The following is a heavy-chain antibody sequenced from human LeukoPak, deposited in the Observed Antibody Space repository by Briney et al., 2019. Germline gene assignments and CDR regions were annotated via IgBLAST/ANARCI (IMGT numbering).Heavy chain of an antibody. V-gene: IGHV5-51*01. CDR1: GYSFATYW. Sequence: GESLKISCRGSGYSFATYWIGWVRQMPGKGLEWMGMIYPGDSSTRYSPSFQGQVTISVDKAISTAYLQWSSLKASDTAIYYCARFRFYGSGSYYNYWGQGTLVTVSS. D-gene: IGHD3-10*01. J-gene: IGHJ4*02. CDR3: ARFRFYGSGSYYNY. CDR2: IYPGDSST.